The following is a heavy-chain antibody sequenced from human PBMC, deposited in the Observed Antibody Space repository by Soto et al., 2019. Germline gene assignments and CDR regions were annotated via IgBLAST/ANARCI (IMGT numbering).Heavy chain of an antibody. J-gene: IGHJ4*01. CDR2: ISPISGTT. CDR3: ARGGYSSGWYVGDFDY. V-gene: IGHV1-69*13. CDR1: GGTFSNYD. D-gene: IGHD6-19*01. Sequence: GASVKVSCKASGGTFSNYDINWVRQAPGQGLEWMGGISPISGTTNYAQKFQGRVAITADEVTGTAYMELSTLRSEDTAVYYCARGGYSSGWYVGDFDYWG.